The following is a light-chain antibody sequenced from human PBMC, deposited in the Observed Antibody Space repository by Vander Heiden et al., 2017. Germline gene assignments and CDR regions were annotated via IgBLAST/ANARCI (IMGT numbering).Light chain of an antibody. CDR2: WAS. J-gene: IGKJ4*01. CDR3: QQYDSTPLT. Sequence: DIVMTQSPASLAVSLVERATINCKSSQSVLYSSNNKNYLAWYQQKPGQPPKLLIYWASTRESGVPDRFSGSGSGTDFTLTISSLQAEDVAVYYCQQYDSTPLTFGGGTKVEIK. V-gene: IGKV4-1*01. CDR1: QSVLYSSNNKNY.